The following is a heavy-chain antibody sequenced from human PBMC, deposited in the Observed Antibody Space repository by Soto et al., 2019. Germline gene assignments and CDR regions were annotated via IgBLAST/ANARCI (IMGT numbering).Heavy chain of an antibody. J-gene: IGHJ5*02. CDR3: AREGQKWLANNWFDP. Sequence: QVQLQESGPGLVKPSETLSLTCTVSGGSISSYYWSWIRQPPGKGLEWIGYIYYSGSTNYNPSLKSRVTISVDTSKNQFSLKLSSVTAADTAVYYCAREGQKWLANNWFDPWGQGTLVTVSS. CDR2: IYYSGST. CDR1: GGSISSYY. D-gene: IGHD6-19*01. V-gene: IGHV4-59*01.